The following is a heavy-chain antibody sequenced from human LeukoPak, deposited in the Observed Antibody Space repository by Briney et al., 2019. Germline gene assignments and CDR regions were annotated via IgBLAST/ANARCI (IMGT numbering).Heavy chain of an antibody. V-gene: IGHV4-34*01. D-gene: IGHD5-24*01. CDR2: INDSGST. Sequence: PSETLSLTCAVFGGSFSGYNWNWLRQSPRTGLEWIGEINDSGSTKYNPSLRSRVTILLDTSKTQFSLKLTSVTAADTAVYYCARGVYTEMSTIMGHFDCWGRGTLVTVSS. CDR3: ARGVYTEMSTIMGHFDC. CDR1: GGSFSGYN. J-gene: IGHJ4*02.